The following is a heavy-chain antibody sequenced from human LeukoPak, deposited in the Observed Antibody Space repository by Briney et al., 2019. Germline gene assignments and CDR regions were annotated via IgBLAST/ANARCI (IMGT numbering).Heavy chain of an antibody. Sequence: SETLSLTCTVSGGSISSSSYYWGWIRQPPGKGLEWIGSIYYSGSTYYNPSLMSRVTISVDTSKNQFSLKLSSVTAADTAVYYCARDGTSIVGSLDYWGQGTLVTVSS. V-gene: IGHV4-39*02. D-gene: IGHD1-26*01. CDR2: IYYSGST. CDR3: ARDGTSIVGSLDY. J-gene: IGHJ4*02. CDR1: GGSISSSSYY.